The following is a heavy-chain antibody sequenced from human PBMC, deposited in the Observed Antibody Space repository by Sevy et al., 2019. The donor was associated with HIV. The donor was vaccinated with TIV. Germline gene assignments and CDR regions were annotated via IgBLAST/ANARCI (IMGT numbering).Heavy chain of an antibody. V-gene: IGHV4-34*01. CDR3: ARGSGSNWNDVGWFDP. Sequence: SLTCAVYGGSFSGYYWSWIRQPPGKGLEWIGEINHSGSTNYNPSLKSRVTISVDTSKNQFSLKLSSVTAADTAVYYCARGSGSNWNDVGWFDPWGQGTLVTVSS. J-gene: IGHJ5*02. CDR1: GGSFSGYY. D-gene: IGHD1-1*01. CDR2: INHSGST.